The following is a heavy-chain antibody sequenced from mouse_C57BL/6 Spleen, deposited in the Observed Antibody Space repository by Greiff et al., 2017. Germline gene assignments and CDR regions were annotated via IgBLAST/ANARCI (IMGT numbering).Heavy chain of an antibody. D-gene: IGHD1-1*01. V-gene: IGHV5-4*01. CDR1: GFTFSSYA. Sequence: EVKLMESGGGLVKPGGSLKLSCAASGFTFSSYAMSWVRQTPEKRLEWVATISDGGSYTYYPDNVKGRFTISRDNAKNNLYRQMSHLKSEDTAMYYCAREGTTVVAHWYFDVWGTGTTVTVSS. CDR2: ISDGGSYT. J-gene: IGHJ1*03. CDR3: AREGTTVVAHWYFDV.